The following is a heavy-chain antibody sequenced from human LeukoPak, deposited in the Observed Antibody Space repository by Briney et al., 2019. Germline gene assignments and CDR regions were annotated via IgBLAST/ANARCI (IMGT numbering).Heavy chain of an antibody. V-gene: IGHV3-48*01. CDR1: GFTFSSYN. Sequence: PGGSLRLSCAASGFTFSSYNMNWVRQAPGKGLEWVSYISSSSSTIYYADSVKGRFTISRDNAKNSLYLQMNSLRAEDTAVHYCARNPETLTGLFDYWGQGTLVTVSS. CDR3: ARNPETLTGLFDY. D-gene: IGHD3-9*01. CDR2: ISSSSSTI. J-gene: IGHJ4*02.